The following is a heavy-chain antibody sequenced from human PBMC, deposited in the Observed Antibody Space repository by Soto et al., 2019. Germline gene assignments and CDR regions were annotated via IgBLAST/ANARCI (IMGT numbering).Heavy chain of an antibody. J-gene: IGHJ6*02. CDR3: ASLKITMVRGVTVTRHYYYGMDV. Sequence: PSETLSLTCAVYGGSFSGYYWSWIRQPPGKGLEWIGEINHSGSTNYNPSLKSRVTISVDTSKNQFSLKLSSVTAADTAVYYCASLKITMVRGVTVTRHYYYGMDVWGQGTTVT. CDR2: INHSGST. CDR1: GGSFSGYY. V-gene: IGHV4-34*01. D-gene: IGHD3-10*01.